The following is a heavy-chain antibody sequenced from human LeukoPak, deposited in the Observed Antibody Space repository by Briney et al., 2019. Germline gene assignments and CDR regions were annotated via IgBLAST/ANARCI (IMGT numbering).Heavy chain of an antibody. D-gene: IGHD3-10*01. CDR3: ALTMVRGVISGEYVY. J-gene: IGHJ4*02. Sequence: SETLSLTCAVYGGSFSGYYWSWIRQPPGKGLEWIGEINHSGSTNYNPSLKSRVTISVDTSKNQFSLKLSSVTAADTAVHYCALTMVRGVISGEYVYWGQGTLVTVSS. CDR1: GGSFSGYY. V-gene: IGHV4-34*01. CDR2: INHSGST.